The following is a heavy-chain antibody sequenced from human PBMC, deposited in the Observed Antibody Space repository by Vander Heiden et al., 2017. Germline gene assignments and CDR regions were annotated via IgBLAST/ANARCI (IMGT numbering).Heavy chain of an antibody. D-gene: IGHD1-1*01. CDR1: GYTFTSYD. Sequence: QVQLVQSGAEVKKPGASVKVSCKASGYTFTSYDINWVRQATGQGLEWVGWMNPNRGNTGYAQKFQGRVTMTRNTSISTAYMELSSLRSEDTAVYYCARSQVWNWNDPIEDVWGQGTTVTVSS. CDR2: MNPNRGNT. V-gene: IGHV1-8*01. J-gene: IGHJ6*02. CDR3: ARSQVWNWNDPIEDV.